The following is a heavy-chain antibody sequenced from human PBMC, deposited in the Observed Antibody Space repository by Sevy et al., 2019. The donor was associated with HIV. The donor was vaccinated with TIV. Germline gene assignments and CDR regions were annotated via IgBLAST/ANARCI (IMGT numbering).Heavy chain of an antibody. Sequence: ASVKVSCKASGYAFTGYYIHWVRQAPGQGLEWMGRINPISGGTDDSQKFQARVTMTRDTSISTAYMDVSRLTSDDTAVYYCARAPTDFWTGGMAVWGQGSVVTVSS. V-gene: IGHV1-2*06. CDR1: GYAFTGYY. CDR3: ARAPTDFWTGGMAV. J-gene: IGHJ6*02. CDR2: INPISGGT. D-gene: IGHD3-3*01.